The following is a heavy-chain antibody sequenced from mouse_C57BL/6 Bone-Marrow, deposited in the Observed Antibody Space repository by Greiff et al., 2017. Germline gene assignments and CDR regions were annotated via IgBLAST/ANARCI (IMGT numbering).Heavy chain of an antibody. CDR1: GFSLTSYG. V-gene: IGHV2-4*01. CDR3: APFTTVVATRGPWFAY. Sequence: VQLQESGPGLVQPSQSLSITCTVSGFSLTSYGVHWVRQPPGKGLEWLGVIWSGGSTDYNAAFISRLSISKDNSNGQVFFKMNSLQADATAIYYCAPFTTVVATRGPWFAYWGQGTLVTVSA. CDR2: IWSGGST. J-gene: IGHJ3*01. D-gene: IGHD1-1*01.